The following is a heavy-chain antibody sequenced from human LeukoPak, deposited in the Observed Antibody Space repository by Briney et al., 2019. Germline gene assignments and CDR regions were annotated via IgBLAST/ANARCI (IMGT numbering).Heavy chain of an antibody. CDR2: IYYSGST. CDR1: AGSISSSSYY. D-gene: IGHD6-6*01. V-gene: IGHV4-39*01. J-gene: IGHJ6*03. CDR3: ARQSIAARGYYYYMDV. Sequence: SETLSLTCIVNAGSISSSSYYWGWLRQPPGKGLEWIGRIYYSGSTNYNPSLKSPVTMSVDTPKNQFSLKLSSVTAADTAVYYCARQSIAARGYYYYMDVWGKGTTVTVSS.